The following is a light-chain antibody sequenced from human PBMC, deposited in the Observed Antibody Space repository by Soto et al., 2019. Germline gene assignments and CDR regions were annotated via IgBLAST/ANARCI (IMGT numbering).Light chain of an antibody. CDR3: QQSSTTPLT. CDR2: AAS. Sequence: DIQLTQSPSSLSASVGERVTINCRASQTINSFLNWYQQKPGKAPKLLIYAASSLQSGVPPRFSGGGSGTDFTLTISSLQPGDFATYYCQQSSTTPLTFGPGTRWIS. J-gene: IGKJ3*01. CDR1: QTINSF. V-gene: IGKV1-39*01.